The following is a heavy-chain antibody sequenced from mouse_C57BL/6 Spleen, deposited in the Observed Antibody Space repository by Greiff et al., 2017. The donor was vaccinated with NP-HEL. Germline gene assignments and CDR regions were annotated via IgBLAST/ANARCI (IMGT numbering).Heavy chain of an antibody. CDR3: ARDYGSSYDV. CDR1: GYTFTSYW. V-gene: IGHV1-52*01. J-gene: IGHJ1*03. Sequence: QVQLQQSGAELVRPGSSVKLSCKASGYTFTSYWMHWVKQRPIQGLEWIGNIDPSDSETHYNQKFKDKATLTVDKSSSTAYMQLSSLTSEDSAVYYCARDYGSSYDVWGTGTTVTVSS. CDR2: IDPSDSET. D-gene: IGHD1-1*01.